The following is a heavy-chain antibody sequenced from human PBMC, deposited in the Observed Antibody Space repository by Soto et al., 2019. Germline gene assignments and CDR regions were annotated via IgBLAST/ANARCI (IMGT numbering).Heavy chain of an antibody. J-gene: IGHJ5*02. D-gene: IGHD3-10*01. CDR3: XXGXSXGFGEVS. V-gene: IGHV1-8*02. Sequence: QVQLVQSGAEVKKPGASVKVSCKTSGYTFTNDDINWVRQAAGQGLEWIGWMSPNSGNTGYAQKFQGRVTLTRDTSISTAYMELXXLRSXXTAXYYCXXGXSXGFGEVSWGQGTLVTVSS. CDR2: MSPNSGNT. CDR1: GYTFTNDD.